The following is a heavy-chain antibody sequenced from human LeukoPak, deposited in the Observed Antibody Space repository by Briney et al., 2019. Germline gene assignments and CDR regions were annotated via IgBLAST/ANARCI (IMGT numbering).Heavy chain of an antibody. D-gene: IGHD6-13*01. Sequence: SETLSLTCTVSGGSISSYYWSWIRQPPGKGLEWIGYIYYSGSTNYNPSLKSRVTISVDTSKNQFSLKLSSVTAADTAVYYCARTTEAHSWRTRYYDYYMDVWGKGTTVTV. V-gene: IGHV4-59*01. J-gene: IGHJ6*03. CDR1: GGSISSYY. CDR3: ARTTEAHSWRTRYYDYYMDV. CDR2: IYYSGST.